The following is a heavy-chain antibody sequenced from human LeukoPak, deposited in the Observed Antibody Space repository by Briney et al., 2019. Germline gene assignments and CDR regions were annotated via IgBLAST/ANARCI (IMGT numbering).Heavy chain of an antibody. D-gene: IGHD6-19*01. Sequence: PGGSLRLSCAASGFTFSSYGMHWVRQAPGKGLEWVAVIWYDGSNKYYADSVKGRFTISRDNSKNTLYLQMNSLRAEDTAVYYCARDLRAVAGPSDYWGQGTLVTVSS. V-gene: IGHV3-33*01. CDR2: IWYDGSNK. J-gene: IGHJ4*02. CDR3: ARDLRAVAGPSDY. CDR1: GFTFSSYG.